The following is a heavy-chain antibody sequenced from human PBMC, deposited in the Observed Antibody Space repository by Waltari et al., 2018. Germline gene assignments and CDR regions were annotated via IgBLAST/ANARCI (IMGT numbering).Heavy chain of an antibody. CDR1: GFTVSSNY. D-gene: IGHD6-13*01. Sequence: VQLVESGGGLVKPGGSLRLSCAASGFTVSSNYMSWVRQAPGKGLEWIGSIYYSGSTYYNPSLKSRVTISVDTSKNQFSLKLSSVTAADTAVYYCARGITSSSWCDYWGQGTTVTVSS. CDR2: IYYSGST. CDR3: ARGITSSSWCDY. V-gene: IGHV4-59*05. J-gene: IGHJ4*03.